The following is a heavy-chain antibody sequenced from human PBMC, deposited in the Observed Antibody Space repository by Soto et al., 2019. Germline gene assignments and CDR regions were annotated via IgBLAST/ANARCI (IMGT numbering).Heavy chain of an antibody. J-gene: IGHJ4*02. Sequence: SGFTFSSYAMSWVRQAPGKGLDWVSAISGSGGTAEYAASVKGRFTISTDDSKTIAYLQMSSLKTEDTAIYYCTRAREGGVRPYYFDYWGQGTLVTVSS. CDR1: GFTFSSYA. CDR2: ISGSGGTA. D-gene: IGHD3-16*01. CDR3: TRAREGGVRPYYFDY. V-gene: IGHV3-49*04.